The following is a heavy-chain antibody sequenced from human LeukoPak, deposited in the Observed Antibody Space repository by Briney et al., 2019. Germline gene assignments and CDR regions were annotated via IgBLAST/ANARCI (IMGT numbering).Heavy chain of an antibody. CDR2: ISYDGSNK. J-gene: IGHJ4*02. D-gene: IGHD3-10*01. V-gene: IGHV3-30*18. Sequence: PGRSLRLSYAASGFTFSSYGMHWVRQAPGKGPEWVAVISYDGSNKYYADSVKGRFTISRDNSKNTLYLQMNSLRAEDTAVYYCAKKDDGSGSFTFDYWGQGTLVTVSS. CDR3: AKKDDGSGSFTFDY. CDR1: GFTFSSYG.